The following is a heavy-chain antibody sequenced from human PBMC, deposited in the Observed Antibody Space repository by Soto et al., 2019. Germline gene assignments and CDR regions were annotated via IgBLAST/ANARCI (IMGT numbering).Heavy chain of an antibody. V-gene: IGHV3-30-3*01. CDR2: ISYDGSNK. J-gene: IGHJ6*02. D-gene: IGHD3-10*01. CDR3: ARDITMVRGVIRTYGMDV. Sequence: QVQLVESGGGVVQPGRSLRLSCAASGFTFSSYAMHWVRQAPGKGLEWVAVISYDGSNKDYADSVKGRFTISRDSSKNTLYLQMNSLRAEDTAVYYCARDITMVRGVIRTYGMDVWGQGTTVTVSS. CDR1: GFTFSSYA.